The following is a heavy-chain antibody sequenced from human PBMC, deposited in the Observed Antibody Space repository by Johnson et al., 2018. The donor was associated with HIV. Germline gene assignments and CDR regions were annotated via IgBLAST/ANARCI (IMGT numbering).Heavy chain of an antibody. CDR3: AKDRSTGWYPAFDI. J-gene: IGHJ3*02. V-gene: IGHV3-64*01. Sequence: VQLVESGGGLVQPGGSLRLSCAASGFTFSNSAMHWVRQAPGKGLEYVSAISGNGGSSYYANSVKGRFTISRDNSKNTLYLQMNSLRAEDTALYYCAKDRSTGWYPAFDIWGQGTMVTVSS. CDR2: ISGNGGSS. CDR1: GFTFSNSA. D-gene: IGHD6-19*01.